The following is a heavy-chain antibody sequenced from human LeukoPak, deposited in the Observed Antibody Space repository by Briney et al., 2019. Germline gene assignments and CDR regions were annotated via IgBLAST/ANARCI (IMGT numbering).Heavy chain of an antibody. CDR1: GFTLVDYA. Sequence: HAGRSLRLSYAASGFTLVDYAMHWVRQAPGKGLEWVSGISWNSGSIGYADSVKGRFTISRDNAKNSLYLQMNSLRAEDTALYYCAKAYSNYDQFYYYGMDVWGQGTTVTVSS. J-gene: IGHJ6*02. CDR2: ISWNSGSI. D-gene: IGHD4-11*01. CDR3: AKAYSNYDQFYYYGMDV. V-gene: IGHV3-9*01.